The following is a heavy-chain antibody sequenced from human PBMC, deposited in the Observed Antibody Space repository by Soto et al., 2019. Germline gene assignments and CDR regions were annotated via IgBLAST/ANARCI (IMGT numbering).Heavy chain of an antibody. Sequence: PSETLSLTCAVYGGSFRGYYWSWIRQPPGKGLEWIGEINHSGSTNYNPSLKSRVTISVDTSKNQFSLKLSSVTAADTAVYYCARAFRGRYYDFWCGFVSRPYYFDYCGQGAVVTVSS. D-gene: IGHD3-3*01. CDR2: INHSGST. J-gene: IGHJ4*01. CDR3: ARAFRGRYYDFWCGFVSRPYYFDY. CDR1: GGSFRGYY. V-gene: IGHV4-34*01.